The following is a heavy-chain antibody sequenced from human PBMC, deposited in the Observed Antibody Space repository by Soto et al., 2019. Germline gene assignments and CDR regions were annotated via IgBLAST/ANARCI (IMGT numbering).Heavy chain of an antibody. Sequence: SETLSLTCTVSGVTISSGGYYWSWIRQHPGKGLEWIGYIYDSGSTYYNPSLKSRVTISVDTSKKQFSLKLSSVTAADTAVYYCARVCGGDCHNGMDVWGQGTTVTVSS. CDR2: IYDSGST. CDR1: GVTISSGGYY. J-gene: IGHJ6*02. D-gene: IGHD2-21*02. V-gene: IGHV4-31*03. CDR3: ARVCGGDCHNGMDV.